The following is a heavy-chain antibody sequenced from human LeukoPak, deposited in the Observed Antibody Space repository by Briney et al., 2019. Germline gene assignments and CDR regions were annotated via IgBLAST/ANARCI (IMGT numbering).Heavy chain of an antibody. V-gene: IGHV3-7*04. CDR1: GFTFSSFW. D-gene: IGHD2-15*01. CDR2: IKQDGSEK. CDR3: ARGYCSGGSCFSATGNFDL. J-gene: IGHJ2*01. Sequence: GGSLRLSCAASGFTFSSFWMSWVRQAPGKGLEWVANIKQDGSEKYYVDSVKGRFTVSRDNAENSLYLQMNSLRAEDTAVYYCARGYCSGGSCFSATGNFDLWGRGTLVTVSS.